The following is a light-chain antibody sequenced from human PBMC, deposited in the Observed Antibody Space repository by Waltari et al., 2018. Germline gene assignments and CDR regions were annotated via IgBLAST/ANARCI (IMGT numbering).Light chain of an antibody. CDR2: SNN. Sequence: QSVLTQPPSVSGAPGQRVTISCNGGSSNIGAGFDVQWYQQLTGTAPKLLIYSNNDRPSGVPDRFSCSKSGTSASLAITGLQAEDEADYYCQSYDSSLTGGVFGGGTKLTVL. V-gene: IGLV1-40*01. J-gene: IGLJ2*01. CDR1: SSNIGAGFD. CDR3: QSYDSSLTGGV.